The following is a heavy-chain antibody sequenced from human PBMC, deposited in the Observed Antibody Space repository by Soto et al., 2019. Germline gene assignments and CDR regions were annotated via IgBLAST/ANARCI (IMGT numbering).Heavy chain of an antibody. CDR3: AKIVVVTDTLDV. V-gene: IGHV3-30*18. CDR1: GFTFSSYG. CDR2: ISYDGINK. D-gene: IGHD2-21*02. J-gene: IGHJ6*02. Sequence: GGSLRLSCAASGFTFSSYGMHWVRQAPGKGLEWVAVISYDGINKYYAASVKGRFTISRDNSKNTLYLQMNSLRAEDTAVYYCAKIVVVTDTLDVWGQGTTVTVSS.